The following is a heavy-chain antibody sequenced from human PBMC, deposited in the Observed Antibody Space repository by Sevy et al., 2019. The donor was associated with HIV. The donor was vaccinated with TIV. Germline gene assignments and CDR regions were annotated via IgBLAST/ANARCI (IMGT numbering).Heavy chain of an antibody. CDR3: ARDLSPGVAHNWFDH. D-gene: IGHD3-3*01. CDR2: INTNTGNP. V-gene: IGHV7-4-1*02. Sequence: ASVKVSCKASGYTFTSYAMNWVRQAPGQGLEWMGWINTNTGNPTYAQGFTGRFVFSLDTSVSTAYLQISSLKAEDTAVYYCARDLSPGVAHNWFDHWGQGTLVTVSS. CDR1: GYTFTSYA. J-gene: IGHJ5*02.